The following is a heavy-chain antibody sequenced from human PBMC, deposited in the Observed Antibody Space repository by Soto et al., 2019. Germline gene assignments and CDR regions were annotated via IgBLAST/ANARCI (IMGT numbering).Heavy chain of an antibody. Sequence: KPSETLSLTCAVYGGSFSGYYWSWIRQPPGKGLEWIGEINHSGSTNYNPSLKSRVTISVDTSKNQFSLKLSSVTAADTAVYYCARGYNDFWSGYQTRAGWFDPWGQGTLVTVSS. V-gene: IGHV4-34*01. CDR2: INHSGST. J-gene: IGHJ5*02. CDR3: ARGYNDFWSGYQTRAGWFDP. D-gene: IGHD3-3*01. CDR1: GGSFSGYY.